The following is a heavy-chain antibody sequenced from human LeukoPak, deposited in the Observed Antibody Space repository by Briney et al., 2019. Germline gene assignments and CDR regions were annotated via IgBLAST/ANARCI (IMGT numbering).Heavy chain of an antibody. V-gene: IGHV3-48*01. CDR3: ARDKCSGGTCYGYFQH. CDR2: ISSNSRDI. Sequence: PGGSLRLSCAASGFSFSTYAMDWVRQAPGKGLEWVSYISSNSRDIYYADSVMGRFTISRDNIENTLYLQMNSLRAEDTAIYYCARDKCSGGTCYGYFQHWGQGTLVTVSS. CDR1: GFSFSTYA. D-gene: IGHD2-15*01. J-gene: IGHJ1*01.